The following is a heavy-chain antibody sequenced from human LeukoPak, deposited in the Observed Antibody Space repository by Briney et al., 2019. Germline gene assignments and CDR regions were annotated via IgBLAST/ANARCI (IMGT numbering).Heavy chain of an antibody. CDR2: IYYSGST. J-gene: IGHJ5*02. CDR3: ARHRGYCSSTSCSYNWFDP. D-gene: IGHD2-2*03. Sequence: SETLSLTCTVSGGSISSYYWTWIRQPPGKGLEWIGYIYYSGSTRYNPSLKSRVTMSVDTSKNRFSLKLSSVTAADTAVYYCARHRGYCSSTSCSYNWFDPWGQGTLVTVSS. V-gene: IGHV4-59*08. CDR1: GGSISSYY.